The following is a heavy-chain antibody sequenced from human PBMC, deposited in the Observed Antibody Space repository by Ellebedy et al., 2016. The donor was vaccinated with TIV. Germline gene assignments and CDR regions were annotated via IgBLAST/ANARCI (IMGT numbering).Heavy chain of an antibody. CDR1: GDPMTTHF. CDR3: ARRVREGSEYFDY. V-gene: IGHV4-59*11. Sequence: MPSETLSLTCSVSGDPMTTHFWSWVLQLPGQGPEYIGYVVLVWITVYSPSLKSRVTISLDTSKFQFYLKLNSVTAADTAVYYCARRVREGSEYFDYWGRGTLVTVSS. D-gene: IGHD3-10*01. J-gene: IGHJ4*02. CDR2: VVLVWIT.